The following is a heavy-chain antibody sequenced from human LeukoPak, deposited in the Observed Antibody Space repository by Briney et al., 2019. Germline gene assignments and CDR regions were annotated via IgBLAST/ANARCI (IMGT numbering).Heavy chain of an antibody. CDR1: GGSFSGYY. CDR2: INHSGST. J-gene: IGHJ4*02. V-gene: IGHV4-34*01. Sequence: SETLSLTCAVSGGSFSGYYWSWIRQPPGKGLGWIGEINHSGSTNYNPSLKSRVTISVDTSKNQSSLKLSSVTAADTAVYYCVASDDILTGYYNGPFDYWGQGTLVTVSS. CDR3: VASDDILTGYYNGPFDY. D-gene: IGHD3-9*01.